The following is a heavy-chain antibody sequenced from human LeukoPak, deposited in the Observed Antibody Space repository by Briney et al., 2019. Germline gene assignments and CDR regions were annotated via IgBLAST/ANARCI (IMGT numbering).Heavy chain of an antibody. CDR3: AGSVVVAAANGWFDP. CDR1: GGSISSYY. Sequence: SSETLSLTCTVSGGSISSYYWSWIRQPPGKGLEWIGYTYYSGSTNYNPSLKSRVTISVGTSKNQFSLKLSSVTAADTAVYYCAGSVVVAAANGWFDPWGQGTLVTVSS. CDR2: TYYSGST. D-gene: IGHD2-2*01. V-gene: IGHV4-59*08. J-gene: IGHJ5*02.